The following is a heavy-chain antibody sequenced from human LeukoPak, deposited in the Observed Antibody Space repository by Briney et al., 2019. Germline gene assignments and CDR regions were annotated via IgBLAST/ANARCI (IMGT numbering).Heavy chain of an antibody. CDR2: ISGSGGST. CDR1: GFTFSSYG. V-gene: IGHV3-23*01. Sequence: GRSLRLSCAASGFTFSSYGMSWVRQAPGKGLEWVSAISGSGGSTYYADSVKGRFTISRDNSKNTLYLQMNSLRAEDTAVYYCANSVVGLRYFDYWGQGTLVTVSS. D-gene: IGHD1-26*01. J-gene: IGHJ4*02. CDR3: ANSVVGLRYFDY.